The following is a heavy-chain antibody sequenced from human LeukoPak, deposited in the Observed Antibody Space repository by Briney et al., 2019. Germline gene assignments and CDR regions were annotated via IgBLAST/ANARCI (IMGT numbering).Heavy chain of an antibody. V-gene: IGHV3-49*04. Sequence: GRSLRLSCTASGFTFGDYALNWVRQAPGKGLEWVGFIRSKAYGGTTEYAASVKDRFTISRDDSKSIAYLQMNSLRTDDTAMYYCARGDILGTTGLADYWGQGTLVTVSS. J-gene: IGHJ4*02. CDR3: ARGDILGTTGLADY. D-gene: IGHD1-1*01. CDR2: IRSKAYGGTT. CDR1: GFTFGDYA.